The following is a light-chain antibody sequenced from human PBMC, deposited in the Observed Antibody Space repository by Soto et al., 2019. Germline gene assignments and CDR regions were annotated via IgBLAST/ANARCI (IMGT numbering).Light chain of an antibody. CDR3: SFWDANLSVLV. J-gene: IGLJ3*02. CDR2: RNT. CDR1: SSNIGKNY. Sequence: QSVLTQPPSASGTPGQRVTISCSGSSSNIGKNYVYWYQQLPGRAPKLLIYRNTQRPSGVPDQFSGSKSGTSASLAISGLRSEDEADYYCSFWDANLSVLVFGGGTKLTVL. V-gene: IGLV1-47*01.